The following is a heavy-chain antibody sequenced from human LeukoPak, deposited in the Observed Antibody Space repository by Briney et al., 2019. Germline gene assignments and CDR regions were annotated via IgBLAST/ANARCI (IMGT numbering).Heavy chain of an antibody. V-gene: IGHV3-30-3*01. D-gene: IGHD2-2*01. CDR3: ARDSLGYCSSTSCYVETNWFDP. CDR1: GFIFSNFP. J-gene: IGHJ5*02. Sequence: PGGSLRLSCAASGFIFSNFPLHWVRQTPDKGLECVAIMSSDGNTKYYANSVRGRFTISRDNSKNTLYLQMNSLRAEDTAVYYCARDSLGYCSSTSCYVETNWFDPWGQGTLVTVSS. CDR2: MSSDGNTK.